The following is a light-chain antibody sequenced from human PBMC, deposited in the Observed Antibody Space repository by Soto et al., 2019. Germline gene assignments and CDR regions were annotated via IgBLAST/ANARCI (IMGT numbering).Light chain of an antibody. CDR2: STN. CDR1: SGSVSTSYY. V-gene: IGLV8-61*01. CDR3: VLYVGSAVV. J-gene: IGLJ3*02. Sequence: QTVVTQEPSFSVSPGRTVTLTCGLSSGSVSTSYYPSWYQQTPGQAPRTLIYSTNTRSSGVPDRFSGSILGNKAALTITGAQANDESDYYCVLYVGSAVVFGGGTKVTVL.